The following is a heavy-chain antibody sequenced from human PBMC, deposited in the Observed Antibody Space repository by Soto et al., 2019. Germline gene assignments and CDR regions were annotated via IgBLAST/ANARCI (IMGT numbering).Heavy chain of an antibody. J-gene: IGHJ4*02. CDR3: AGCQYYFDY. CDR2: ISYDGSNK. V-gene: IGHV3-30*03. CDR1: GFPFSSYG. Sequence: QVQLVESGGGVVQPGRSLRLSCAASGFPFSSYGMHWVRQAPGKGLEWVAHISYDGSNKHYTDSVKGRFTISRDNSKNMLYLQMTSLRAEDTAGYYCAGCQYYFDYCGQGTRVSVSS.